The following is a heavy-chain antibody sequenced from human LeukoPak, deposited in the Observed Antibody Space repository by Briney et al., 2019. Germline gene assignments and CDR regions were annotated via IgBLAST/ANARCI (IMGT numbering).Heavy chain of an antibody. CDR2: INWDGTNM. Sequence: TGGSLRLSCAASGFIFANYAMHWVRQVPGKGLEWVSGINWDGTNMVYADSVRGRFTISRDNAKNSLYLQMNSLRAEDTAVYYCARDLGVWGGYRQSFDYWGQGTLVTVSS. CDR1: GFIFANYA. J-gene: IGHJ4*02. V-gene: IGHV3-9*01. CDR3: ARDLGVWGGYRQSFDY. D-gene: IGHD3-16*02.